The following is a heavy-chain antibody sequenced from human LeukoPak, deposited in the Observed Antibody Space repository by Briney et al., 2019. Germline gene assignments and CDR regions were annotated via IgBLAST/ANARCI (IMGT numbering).Heavy chain of an antibody. CDR2: IYTSGST. CDR3: ARVRSDYGDYLWFDP. V-gene: IGHV4-4*07. D-gene: IGHD4-17*01. J-gene: IGHJ5*02. CDR1: GGSISSHY. Sequence: PSETLSLTCTVSGGSISSHYWSWVRQPAGKGLEWIGRIYTSGSTNYNPSLKSRVTMSVDTSKNQFSLKLSSVTAADTAVYYCARVRSDYGDYLWFDPWGQGTLVTVSS.